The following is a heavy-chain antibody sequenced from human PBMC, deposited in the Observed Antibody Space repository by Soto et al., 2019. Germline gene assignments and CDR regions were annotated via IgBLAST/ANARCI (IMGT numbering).Heavy chain of an antibody. J-gene: IGHJ4*02. CDR1: GGSISSGGYY. Sequence: PLETLSLTCTVSGGSISSGGYYWSWIRQHPGKGLEWIGYIYYSGSTYYNPSLKSRVTISVDTSKNQFSLKLSSVTAADTAVYYCARSGDDSSGYYCFDYWGQGTLVTVSS. CDR2: IYYSGST. V-gene: IGHV4-31*03. CDR3: ARSGDDSSGYYCFDY. D-gene: IGHD3-22*01.